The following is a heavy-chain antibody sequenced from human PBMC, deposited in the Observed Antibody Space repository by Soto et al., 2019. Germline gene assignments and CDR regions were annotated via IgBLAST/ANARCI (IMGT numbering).Heavy chain of an antibody. V-gene: IGHV3-30*19. D-gene: IGHD3-16*01. J-gene: IGHJ1*01. CDR2: TSYDGSDK. CDR3: ARWGTTGGLDV. Sequence: QVQLVESGGGVVQPGTSLRVSCVGSGFTFRSYVIHWVRQAPGKGLEWVALTSYDGSDKYYGDSVRGGFTISRDNSRKTVDLQMDSRRLEDTALYYCARWGTTGGLDVWGQGTLVSVSS. CDR1: GFTFRSYV.